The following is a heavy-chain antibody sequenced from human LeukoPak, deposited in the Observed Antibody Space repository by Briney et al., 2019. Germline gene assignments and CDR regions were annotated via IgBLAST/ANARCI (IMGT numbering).Heavy chain of an antibody. CDR3: ARSSITMVRGVIKSTTSWYHYYNMDV. Sequence: PGGSLKLSCATSGFTFNNCNMNWVRQAPGRALEWVSSITSSGTYIFYADSVKGRFTISRDNAKNSLYLQMNSLRAEDTAVYYCARSSITMVRGVIKSTTSWYHYYNMDVWGKGTTVTVSS. CDR2: ITSSGTYI. V-gene: IGHV3-21*01. J-gene: IGHJ6*03. D-gene: IGHD3-10*01. CDR1: GFTFNNCN.